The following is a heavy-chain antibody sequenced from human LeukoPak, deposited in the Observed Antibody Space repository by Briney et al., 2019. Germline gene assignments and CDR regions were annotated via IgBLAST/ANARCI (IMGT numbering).Heavy chain of an antibody. D-gene: IGHD5-18*01. J-gene: IGHJ4*02. CDR3: ARAGGYSYGYSFDY. Sequence: GGSLRLSCAASGFTFSSYSMNWVRQAPGKGLEWVSSISSSSSYIYYADSVRGRFTISRDNAKNSLYLQMNSLRAEDTAVYYCARAGGYSYGYSFDYWGQGTLVTVSS. V-gene: IGHV3-21*01. CDR2: ISSSSSYI. CDR1: GFTFSSYS.